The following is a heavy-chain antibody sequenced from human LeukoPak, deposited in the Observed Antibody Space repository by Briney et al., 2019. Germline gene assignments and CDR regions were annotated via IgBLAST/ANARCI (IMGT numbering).Heavy chain of an antibody. CDR1: GFTFSSYA. V-gene: IGHV3-23*01. J-gene: IGHJ4*02. Sequence: PGGSLRLSCAASGFTFSSYAMSWDRQAPGKGLEWVSAISGSGGSTYYADSVKGRFTISRDNSKNTLYLQMNSLRAEDTAVYYCASDPPTTVTTFGDYWGQGTLVTVSS. CDR3: ASDPPTTVTTFGDY. CDR2: ISGSGGST. D-gene: IGHD4-17*01.